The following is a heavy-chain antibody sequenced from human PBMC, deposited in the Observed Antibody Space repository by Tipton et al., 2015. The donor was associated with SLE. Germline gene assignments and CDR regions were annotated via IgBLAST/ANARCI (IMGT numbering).Heavy chain of an antibody. D-gene: IGHD6-13*01. CDR1: GGSISSSSYY. J-gene: IGHJ5*02. CDR3: AILSGGYSSSWFDP. V-gene: IGHV4-39*07. Sequence: LRLSCTVSGGSISSSSYYWGWIRQPPGKGLEWIGSIYYSGSTYYNPSLKSRVTISVDTSKNQFSLKLSSVTAADTAVYYCAILSGGYSSSWFDPWGQG. CDR2: IYYSGST.